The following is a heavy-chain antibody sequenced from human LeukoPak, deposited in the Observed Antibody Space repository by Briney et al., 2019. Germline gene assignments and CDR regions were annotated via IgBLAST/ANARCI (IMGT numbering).Heavy chain of an antibody. V-gene: IGHV4-59*01. CDR2: IYYSGST. D-gene: IGHD3-10*01. CDR1: GGSISSYY. CDR3: ARASITMVRGVIIDAFDI. J-gene: IGHJ3*02. Sequence: PSETLSLTCTVSGGSISSYYWSWIRQPPGKGLEWIGYIYYSGSTNYNPSLKSRVTISVDTSKNQFPLKLSSVTVADTAVYYCARASITMVRGVIIDAFDIWAKGQWSPSLQ.